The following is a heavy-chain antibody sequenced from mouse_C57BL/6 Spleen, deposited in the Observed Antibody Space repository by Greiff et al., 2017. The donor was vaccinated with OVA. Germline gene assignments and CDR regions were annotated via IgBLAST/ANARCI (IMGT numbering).Heavy chain of an antibody. CDR2: IYPGDGDT. D-gene: IGHD2-4*01. CDR3: ARGGGDYDWYFDV. CDR1: GYAFSSSW. Sequence: VQLQQSGPELVKPGASVKISCKASGYAFSSSWMNWVKQRPGKGLEWIGRIYPGDGDTNYNGKFKGKATLTADKSSSTAYMQPSSLTSEDSAVYFCARGGGDYDWYFDVWGTGTTVTVSS. J-gene: IGHJ1*03. V-gene: IGHV1-82*01.